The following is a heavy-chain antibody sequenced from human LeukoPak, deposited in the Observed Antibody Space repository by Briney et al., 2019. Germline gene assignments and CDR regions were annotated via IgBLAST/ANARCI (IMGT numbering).Heavy chain of an antibody. V-gene: IGHV1-2*02. CDR2: INPNSGGT. CDR1: GYTFTSYG. Sequence: ASVKVSCKASGYTFTSYGISWVRQAPGQGLEWMGWINPNSGGTNYAQKFQGRVTMTRDTSISTTYMELSRLRSDDTAVYYCARIYSGYDESHDYWGQGTLVTVSS. J-gene: IGHJ4*02. CDR3: ARIYSGYDESHDY. D-gene: IGHD5-12*01.